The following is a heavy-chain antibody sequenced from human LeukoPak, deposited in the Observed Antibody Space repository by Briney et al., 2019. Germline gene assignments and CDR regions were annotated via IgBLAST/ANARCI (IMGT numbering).Heavy chain of an antibody. Sequence: ASVKVSCKASGYTFTNYDINWVRLATGQRLEWMAWMNPNNAYTGYAQKFQGRVTITRDTSTSTAYMELTSLTSDDTAVYYCARPHYYGSGSYGYWGQGTLVTVSS. J-gene: IGHJ4*02. CDR3: ARPHYYGSGSYGY. V-gene: IGHV1-8*03. CDR1: GYTFTNYD. CDR2: MNPNNAYT. D-gene: IGHD3-10*01.